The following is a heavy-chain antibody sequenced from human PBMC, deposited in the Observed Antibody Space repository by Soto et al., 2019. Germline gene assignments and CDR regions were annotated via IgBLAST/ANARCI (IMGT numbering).Heavy chain of an antibody. V-gene: IGHV3-53*01. Sequence: PWGSLRLSCAASEFTVSSNYMNWVRQAPGKGLECVSTIYSGGSTYYADSVKGRFTISRDNSKNTLYLQMNNLRAEDTAVYYCAGRVGATNYGMDAWGQGTTVTVSS. D-gene: IGHD1-26*01. CDR1: EFTVSSNY. J-gene: IGHJ6*02. CDR3: AGRVGATNYGMDA. CDR2: IYSGGST.